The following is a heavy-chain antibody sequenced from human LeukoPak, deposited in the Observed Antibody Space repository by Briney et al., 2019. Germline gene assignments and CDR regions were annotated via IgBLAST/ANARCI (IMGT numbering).Heavy chain of an antibody. CDR3: ASALGGYDYYYYYGMDV. CDR1: EFTFSSYW. Sequence: GGSLRLSCAASEFTFSSYWMSWVRQAPGKGLEWVANIKQDGSEKYYVDSVKGRFTISRDNAKNSLYLQMNSLRAEDTAVYYCASALGGYDYYYYYGMDVWGQGTTVTVSS. J-gene: IGHJ6*02. V-gene: IGHV3-7*01. D-gene: IGHD5-12*01. CDR2: IKQDGSEK.